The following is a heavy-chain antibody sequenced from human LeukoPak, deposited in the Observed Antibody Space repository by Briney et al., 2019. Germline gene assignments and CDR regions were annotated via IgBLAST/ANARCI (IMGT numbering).Heavy chain of an antibody. V-gene: IGHV3-21*01. D-gene: IGHD6-6*01. CDR1: GFTFSPYS. J-gene: IGHJ4*02. Sequence: GQSLRLSCAASGFTFSPYSMNWVRQAPGEGLEWVSSISGTSVYIYYADSVRGRFTISRDNAKNSLYLQMNSLRAEDTAVYYCARGTPYTSSSDFDYWGQGTLVTVSS. CDR3: ARGTPYTSSSDFDY. CDR2: ISGTSVYI.